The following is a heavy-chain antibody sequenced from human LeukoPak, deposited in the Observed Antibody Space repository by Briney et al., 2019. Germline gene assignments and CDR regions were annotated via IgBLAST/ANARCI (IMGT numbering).Heavy chain of an antibody. J-gene: IGHJ4*02. V-gene: IGHV4-39*01. CDR1: GVSISSSNSY. CDR3: ARHTAAAGTWGVDY. D-gene: IGHD6-13*01. Sequence: SETLSLTCTVSGVSISSSNSYWGWIRQPPGKGLEWIGSIYYSGSTYYNPSLKSRVTISVDTSKNQFSLKLSSVTAADTAVYYCARHTAAAGTWGVDYWGQGTLVTVSS. CDR2: IYYSGST.